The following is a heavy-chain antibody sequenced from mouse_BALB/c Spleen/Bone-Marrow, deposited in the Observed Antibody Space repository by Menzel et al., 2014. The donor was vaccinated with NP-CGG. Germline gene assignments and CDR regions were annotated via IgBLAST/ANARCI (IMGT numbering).Heavy chain of an antibody. CDR2: IWTGGDT. CDR3: VRDQSSGCPFFDY. V-gene: IGHV2-9-2*01. J-gene: IGHJ2*01. CDR1: GFSLTSYD. Sequence: QVQLKQSGPGLVAPSQSLSITCTVSGFSLTSYDISWIRQPPGKGLEWLGVIWTGGDTNYNPAFMFRLSISKDNSKSQVLLKMNNLQTDNTPIYYCVRDQSSGCPFFDYWGHGTTLTVSS. D-gene: IGHD3-1*01.